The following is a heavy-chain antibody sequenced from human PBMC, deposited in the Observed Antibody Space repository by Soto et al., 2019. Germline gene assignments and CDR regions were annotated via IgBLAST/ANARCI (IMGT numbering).Heavy chain of an antibody. CDR1: GYTFTGHY. D-gene: IGHD2-15*01. Sequence: GASVKVSCKSSGYTFTGHYLHWVRQAPGQGLEWMGWINPNNGGTNYAQKFQDRVTMTRDTSISTAYMELNRLRSDDAAVYYCAKEVAAGGPFDYWGQGTLVTVSS. V-gene: IGHV1-2*02. CDR3: AKEVAAGGPFDY. CDR2: INPNNGGT. J-gene: IGHJ4*02.